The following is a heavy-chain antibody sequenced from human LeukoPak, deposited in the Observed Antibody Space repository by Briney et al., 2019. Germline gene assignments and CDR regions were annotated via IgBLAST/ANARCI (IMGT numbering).Heavy chain of an antibody. D-gene: IGHD3-3*01. CDR3: ARERRLWSGGYYGMDV. J-gene: IGHJ6*02. Sequence: KASETLSLTCAVYGGSFSGYYWSWIRQPPGKGLEWIGEINHSGSTNYTPSLKSRVTISVDTSKNQFSLKLSSVTAADTAVYYCARERRLWSGGYYGMDVWGQGTAVTVSS. CDR2: INHSGST. CDR1: GGSFSGYY. V-gene: IGHV4-34*01.